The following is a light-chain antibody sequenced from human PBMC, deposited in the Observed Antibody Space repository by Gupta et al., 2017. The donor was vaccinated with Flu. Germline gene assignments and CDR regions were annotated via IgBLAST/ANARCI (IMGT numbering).Light chain of an antibody. CDR1: NSDVGDYNY. Sequence: QSALTQPASVSGSPGQSITISCTGTNSDVGDYNYVSWYQQHPGKATRLMIYEVSNRPSGVSSRFSGSKAGNTASLTISGLQAEDEADYYCSSFTSSNTWVFGGGTRLTVL. V-gene: IGLV2-14*01. CDR2: EVS. J-gene: IGLJ3*02. CDR3: SSFTSSNTWV.